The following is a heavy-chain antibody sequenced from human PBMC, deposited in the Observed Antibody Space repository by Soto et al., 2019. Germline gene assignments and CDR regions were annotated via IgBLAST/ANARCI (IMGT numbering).Heavy chain of an antibody. Sequence: GGSLRLSCAASGFTFSDYYMSWIRQAPGKGLEWVSYISSSGSTIYYADSVKGRFTISRDDAKNSLYLQMSSLRAEDTAVYYCASSLRYGDYDGWFDPWGQGTLVTVSS. D-gene: IGHD4-17*01. CDR2: ISSSGSTI. J-gene: IGHJ5*02. CDR1: GFTFSDYY. CDR3: ASSLRYGDYDGWFDP. V-gene: IGHV3-11*01.